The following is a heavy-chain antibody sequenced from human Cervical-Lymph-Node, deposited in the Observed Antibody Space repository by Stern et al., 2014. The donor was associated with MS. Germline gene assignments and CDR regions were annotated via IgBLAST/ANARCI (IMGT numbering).Heavy chain of an antibody. CDR3: ARGVGATWEDAFDI. V-gene: IGHV1-2*06. J-gene: IGHJ3*02. CDR2: INPNSGGT. D-gene: IGHD1-26*01. CDR1: GYTFTGYY. Sequence: VQLEESGAEVKKPGASVKVSCKASGYTFTGYYMHWVRQAPGQGLEWMGRINPNSGGTNYAQKFQGRVTMTRDTSISTAYMELSRLRSDDTAVYYCARGVGATWEDAFDIWGQGTMVTVSS.